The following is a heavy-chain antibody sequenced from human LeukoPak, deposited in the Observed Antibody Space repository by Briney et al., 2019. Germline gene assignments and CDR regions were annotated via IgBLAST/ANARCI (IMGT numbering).Heavy chain of an antibody. Sequence: SQTLSLTCAISGDSVSSNSAGWDWIRQSPSRGLEWLGRTYYRSKWYNDYAVSVKSRITINPDTSKNQISLQLNSVTPEDTAVYYCARDGGGRKEFWFDPWGQGTLVTVSS. V-gene: IGHV6-1*01. D-gene: IGHD2-21*01. CDR2: TYYRSKWYN. CDR3: ARDGGGRKEFWFDP. CDR1: GDSVSSNSAG. J-gene: IGHJ5*02.